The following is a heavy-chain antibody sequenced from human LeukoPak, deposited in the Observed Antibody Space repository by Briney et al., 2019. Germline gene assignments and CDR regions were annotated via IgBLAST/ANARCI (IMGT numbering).Heavy chain of an antibody. CDR2: IKQDGSEK. Sequence: GGSLRLSCAASGFTFSSYWMSWVRQAPGKGLEWVANIKQDGSEKYYVDSVKGRFTISRDNAKNSLYLQMNRLRAEDTAVYYCARRNRAAAGTRSAYYYYMDVWGKGTTVTVSS. J-gene: IGHJ6*03. CDR3: ARRNRAAAGTRSAYYYYMDV. CDR1: GFTFSSYW. D-gene: IGHD6-13*01. V-gene: IGHV3-7*01.